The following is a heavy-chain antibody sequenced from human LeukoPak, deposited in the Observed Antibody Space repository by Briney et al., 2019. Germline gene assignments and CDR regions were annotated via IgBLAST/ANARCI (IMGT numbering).Heavy chain of an antibody. Sequence: SETLSLTCTVSGGSISSSSHLWGWIRQPPGKGLEWIESMYSRESTYYNPSLKSRLTISVDTSMHQFSLKLNSVTAADTAVYFWARRGGGMPTDYCGQGTL. CDR3: ARRGGGMPTDY. CDR1: GGSISSSSHL. J-gene: IGHJ4*02. CDR2: MYSREST. D-gene: IGHD3-16*01. V-gene: IGHV4-39*01.